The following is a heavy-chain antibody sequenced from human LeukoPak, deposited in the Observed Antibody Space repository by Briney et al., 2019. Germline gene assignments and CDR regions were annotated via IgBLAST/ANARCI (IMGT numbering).Heavy chain of an antibody. CDR1: GDSVSSNSAA. Sequence: SQTLTLTCAISGDSVSSNSAAWNWIRQSPSRGLEWLGRTYYRSKWYNDYAVSVKSRITINPDTSKDQFSLQLNSVTPEDTAVYYCARVGFYDSSGYLHYYFDYWGQGTLVTVSS. J-gene: IGHJ4*02. D-gene: IGHD3-22*01. CDR2: TYYRSKWYN. V-gene: IGHV6-1*01. CDR3: ARVGFYDSSGYLHYYFDY.